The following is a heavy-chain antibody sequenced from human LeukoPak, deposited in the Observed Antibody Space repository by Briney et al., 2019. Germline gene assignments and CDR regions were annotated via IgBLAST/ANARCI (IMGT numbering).Heavy chain of an antibody. J-gene: IGHJ3*02. D-gene: IGHD3-22*01. CDR3: ARGIGTSYDSSRDAFDI. CDR2: IYSSGTN. V-gene: IGHV4-61*02. CDR1: AGSINHGGYY. Sequence: PSHTLSLTCTVSAGSINHGGYYWRWIRPPAGQGREWIGRIYSSGTNYQYNPSLKSPLTISIDTSKNQFSLKLTSVTAADTAVYYCARGIGTSYDSSRDAFDIWGQGTMVTVSS.